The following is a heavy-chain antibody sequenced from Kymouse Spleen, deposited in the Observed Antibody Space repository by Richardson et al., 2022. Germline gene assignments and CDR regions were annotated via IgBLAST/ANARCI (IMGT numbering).Heavy chain of an antibody. CDR2: IYYSGST. CDR3: ARKLEPRGMDV. CDR1: GGSVSSGSYY. V-gene: IGHV4-61*01. Sequence: QVQLQESGPGLVKPSETLSLTCTVSGGSVSSGSYYWSWIRQPPGKGLEWIGYIYYSGSTNYNPSLKSRVTISVDTSKNQFSLKLSSVTAADTAVYYCARKLEPRGMDVWGQGTTVTVSS. D-gene: IGHD1-1*01,IGHD1-20*01,IGHD1-7*01. J-gene: IGHJ6*02.